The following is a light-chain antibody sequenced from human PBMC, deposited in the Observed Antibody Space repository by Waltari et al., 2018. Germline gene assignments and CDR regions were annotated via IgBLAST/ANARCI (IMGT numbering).Light chain of an antibody. J-gene: IGKJ2*01. Sequence: DIQMTQSPSSLSASVGDRVTITCRASQGISNDLAWYHQKPGETPKLLIYEASSLQSGIPSRFSGSGSGTDFTLTISSLQSEDFGTFYCQHYYSTPYTFGQGTKVEIK. CDR2: EAS. CDR3: QHYYSTPYT. V-gene: IGKV1-NL1*01. CDR1: QGISND.